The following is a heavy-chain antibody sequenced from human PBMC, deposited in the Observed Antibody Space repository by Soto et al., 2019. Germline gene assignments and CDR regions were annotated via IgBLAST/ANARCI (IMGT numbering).Heavy chain of an antibody. CDR3: AGGGAGSGPFTWELPDH. CDR2: ITPFSGDV. Sequence: QMQLVQSGAEVKKTGSSVTVSCKALGNTFTYRYLHWVRQAPGQALEWMGWITPFSGDVHYAQKFQETVTITRDRSINTAYMQMSSLRSEDTAMYFCAGGGAGSGPFTWELPDHWGQGTLVTVSS. D-gene: IGHD1-26*01. V-gene: IGHV1-45*02. J-gene: IGHJ4*02. CDR1: GNTFTYRY.